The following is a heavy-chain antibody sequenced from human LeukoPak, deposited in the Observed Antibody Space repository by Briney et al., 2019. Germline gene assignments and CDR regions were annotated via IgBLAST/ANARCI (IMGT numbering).Heavy chain of an antibody. CDR1: GGSISSSSYY. CDR2: IYYSGST. J-gene: IGHJ4*02. Sequence: SETLSLTCTVSGGSISSSSYYWGWIRQPPGKGLEWFGSIYYSGSTYYNPSLKSRVTISVDTSKNQFSLKLSSVTAADTAVYYCARRKGGSGLVDYWGQGTLVTVSS. CDR3: ARRKGGSGLVDY. D-gene: IGHD6-19*01. V-gene: IGHV4-39*01.